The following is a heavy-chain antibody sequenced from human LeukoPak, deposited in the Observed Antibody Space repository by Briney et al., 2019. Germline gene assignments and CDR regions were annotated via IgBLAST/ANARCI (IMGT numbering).Heavy chain of an antibody. CDR3: ARTKLYCSGGSCYSSLDY. Sequence: SETLSLTCAVYGGSFSGYYWSWIRQPPGKGPEWIGEINHSGSTNYNPSLKSRVTISVDTSKNQFSLKLSSVTAADTAVYYCARTKLYCSGGSCYSSLDYWGQGTLVTVSS. CDR1: GGSFSGYY. D-gene: IGHD2-15*01. V-gene: IGHV4-34*01. CDR2: INHSGST. J-gene: IGHJ4*02.